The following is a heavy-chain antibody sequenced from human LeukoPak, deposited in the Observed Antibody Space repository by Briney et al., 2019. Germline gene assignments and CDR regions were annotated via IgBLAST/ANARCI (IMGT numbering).Heavy chain of an antibody. V-gene: IGHV3-21*01. CDR2: ISYSRSYI. CDR3: ARGACSGGSCYLLDD. J-gene: IGHJ4*02. CDR1: GFTFSNHG. D-gene: IGHD2-15*01. Sequence: GGALRLSCVASGFTFSNHGMSWVRQAPGKGLEWVSSISYSRSYIYYADSVKGRFTISRDNAKNSLYLEMSSLRAEDTAVYYCARGACSGGSCYLLDDWGQGTLVTVSS.